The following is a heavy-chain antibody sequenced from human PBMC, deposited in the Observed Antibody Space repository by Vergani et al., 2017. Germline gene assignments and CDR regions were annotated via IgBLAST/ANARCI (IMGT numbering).Heavy chain of an antibody. J-gene: IGHJ4*02. CDR1: GGTFSSYA. CDR3: ASWGAVYHAIDY. Sequence: QVQLVQSGAEVKKPGSSVKVSCKASGGTFSSYAISWVRQAPGQGLEWMGGIIPIFGTANYAQKFQGRVTMTRDTSISTAYMELSRLRSDDTAVYYCASWGAVYHAIDYWGQGTLVTVSS. CDR2: IIPIFGTA. D-gene: IGHD1-26*01. V-gene: IGHV1-69*06.